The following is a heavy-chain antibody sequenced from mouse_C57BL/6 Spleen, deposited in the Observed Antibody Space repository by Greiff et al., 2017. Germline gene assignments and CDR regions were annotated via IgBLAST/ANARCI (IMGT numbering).Heavy chain of an antibody. V-gene: IGHV1-53*01. CDR1: GYTFTSYW. CDR3: ARTNPKGGDYFDY. CDR2: INPSNGGT. Sequence: VKLQQPGTELVKPGASVKLSCKASGYTFTSYWMHWVKQRPGQGLEWIGNINPSNGGTNYNEKFKSKATLTVDKSSSTAYMQLSSLTSEDSAVYYCARTNPKGGDYFDYWGQGTTLTVSS. J-gene: IGHJ2*01.